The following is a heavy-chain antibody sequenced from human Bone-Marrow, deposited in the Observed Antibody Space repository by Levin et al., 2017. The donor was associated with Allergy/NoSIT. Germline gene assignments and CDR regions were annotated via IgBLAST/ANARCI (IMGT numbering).Heavy chain of an antibody. Sequence: SCAVSGGSISSGGYSWSWIRQPPGKGLEWIGYIYHSGSTYYNPSLKSRVTISMDRSTNHFSLNLTSVTAADTAVYFCAKSLWFGAYFDYWGQGTLVTVSS. CDR2: IYHSGST. V-gene: IGHV4-30-2*01. J-gene: IGHJ4*02. D-gene: IGHD3-10*01. CDR3: AKSLWFGAYFDY. CDR1: GGSISSGGYS.